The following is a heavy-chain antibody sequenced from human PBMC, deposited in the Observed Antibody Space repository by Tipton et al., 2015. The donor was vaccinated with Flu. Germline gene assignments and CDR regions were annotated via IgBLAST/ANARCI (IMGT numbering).Heavy chain of an antibody. J-gene: IGHJ4*02. Sequence: GLVKPSETLSLRCTVSGGSISSYYWSWIRQPAGKGLEWIGRIYASGSTNYNPSLKSRVTMSVDTSKNQFSLKLSSVTAADTAVYYCARGRAPVGAIVNWGQGTLVTVSS. CDR2: IYASGST. CDR1: GGSISSYY. CDR3: ARGRAPVGAIVN. V-gene: IGHV4-4*07. D-gene: IGHD1-26*01.